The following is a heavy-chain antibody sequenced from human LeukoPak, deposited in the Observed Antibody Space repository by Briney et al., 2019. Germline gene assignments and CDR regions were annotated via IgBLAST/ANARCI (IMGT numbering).Heavy chain of an antibody. D-gene: IGHD1-26*01. CDR3: ARNDGTYGLPFEI. V-gene: IGHV1-18*01. J-gene: IGHJ3*02. CDR2: INGYNGNT. CDR1: GYTLSSYH. Sequence: ASVKVSCKASGYTLSSYHMSWVRQAPRQGLEWMGWINGYNGNTKYAQKIQGRVTMTTDSSTNTAYMDLRRLRSDDTAVYYCARNDGTYGLPFEIWGQGTMVTVSS.